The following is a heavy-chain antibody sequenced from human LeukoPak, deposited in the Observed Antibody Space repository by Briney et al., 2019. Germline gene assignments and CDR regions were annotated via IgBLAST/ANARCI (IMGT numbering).Heavy chain of an antibody. V-gene: IGHV1-8*01. CDR3: ARDAPGYESGGYNLPLGC. CDR1: GYTFTSYD. J-gene: IGHJ4*02. CDR2: MNPNSGNT. D-gene: IGHD1-14*01. Sequence: GASVKVSCKASGYTFTSYDINWVRQATGQGLEWMGWMNPNSGNTGYAQKFQGRVTMTRNTSISTAYMELSSLRSEDTAVYYCARDAPGYESGGYNLPLGCWGQGTLVTVSS.